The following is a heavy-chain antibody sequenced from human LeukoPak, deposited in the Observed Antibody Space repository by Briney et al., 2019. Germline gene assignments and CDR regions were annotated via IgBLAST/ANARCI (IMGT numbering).Heavy chain of an antibody. CDR1: GYTFTSYG. J-gene: IGHJ6*03. Sequence: ASVKVSCKGSGYTFTSYGISWVRQAPGQGLEWMGWISAYNGNTNYAQKLQGRVTMTTDTSTSTVYMELRSLRSDDTAVYYCARRGTTVTDYYYYYMDVWGKGTTVTVSS. CDR3: ARRGTTVTDYYYYYMDV. D-gene: IGHD4-17*01. CDR2: ISAYNGNT. V-gene: IGHV1-18*01.